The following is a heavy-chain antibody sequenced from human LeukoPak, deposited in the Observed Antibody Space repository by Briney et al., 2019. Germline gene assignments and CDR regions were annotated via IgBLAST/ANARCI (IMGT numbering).Heavy chain of an antibody. Sequence: KPSQTLSLTCAVSGGSISSGGYSWSWIRQPPGKGLEWIGYIYHSGSTYYNPSLKSRVTISVDRSKNQFSLKLSSVTAADTAVYYCARHEAQDFDYWGQGTLVTVSS. V-gene: IGHV4-30-2*01. J-gene: IGHJ4*02. CDR1: GGSISSGGYS. CDR2: IYHSGST. CDR3: ARHEAQDFDY.